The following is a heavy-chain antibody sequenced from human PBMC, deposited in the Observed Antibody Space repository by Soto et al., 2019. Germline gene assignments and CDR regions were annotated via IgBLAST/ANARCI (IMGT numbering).Heavy chain of an antibody. CDR2: ISGSGGST. J-gene: IGHJ3*02. D-gene: IGHD6-13*01. CDR1: GFTFSSYA. Sequence: GGSLRLSCAASGFTFSSYAMSWVRQAPGKGLEWVSAISGSGGSTYYADSVKGRFTISRDNSKNTLYLQMNSLRAEDTAVYYCATTLNRYSSSWYAFDILGQGTMGTVSS. V-gene: IGHV3-23*01. CDR3: ATTLNRYSSSWYAFDI.